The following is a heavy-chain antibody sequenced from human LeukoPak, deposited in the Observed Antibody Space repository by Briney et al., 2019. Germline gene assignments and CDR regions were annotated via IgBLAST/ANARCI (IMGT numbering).Heavy chain of an antibody. CDR1: GGSISRGAYY. D-gene: IGHD3-10*01. CDR3: ARGSTYYYGTFDY. CDR2: INHSGST. Sequence: PSETLSLTCTVSGGSISRGAYYWSWIRQPAGKGLEWIGEINHSGSTNYNPSLKSRVTISVDTSKNQFSLKLSSVTAADTAVYYCARGSTYYYGTFDYWGQGTLVTVSS. V-gene: IGHV4-61*10. J-gene: IGHJ4*02.